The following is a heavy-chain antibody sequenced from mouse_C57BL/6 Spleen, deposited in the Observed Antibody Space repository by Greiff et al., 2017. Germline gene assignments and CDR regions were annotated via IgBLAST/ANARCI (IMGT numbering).Heavy chain of an antibody. CDR1: GYSFTGYY. J-gene: IGHJ2*01. D-gene: IGHD1-1*01. CDR2: INPSTGGT. Sequence: VQLQESGPELVKPGASVKISCKASGYSFTGYYMDWVKQSPEKSLEWIGEINPSTGGTTYNQKFKAKATLTVDKSSSTAYMLLKSLTSEDSAVYYCSRGYYGSFYLDYWGQGTTLTVSS. V-gene: IGHV1-42*01. CDR3: SRGYYGSFYLDY.